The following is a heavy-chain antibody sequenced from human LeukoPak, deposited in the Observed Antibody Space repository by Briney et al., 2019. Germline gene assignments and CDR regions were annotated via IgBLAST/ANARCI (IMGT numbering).Heavy chain of an antibody. CDR2: IWYDGSNK. Sequence: GGSLRLSCAASGFTFSSYGMHWVRQAPGKGLEWVAVIWYDGSNKYYADSVKGRFTTSRDNSKNTLYLQMNSLRAEDTAVYYCARDSTLIEDIVVVVSANFDYWGQGTLVTVSS. J-gene: IGHJ4*02. CDR3: ARDSTLIEDIVVVVSANFDY. V-gene: IGHV3-33*01. D-gene: IGHD2-15*01. CDR1: GFTFSSYG.